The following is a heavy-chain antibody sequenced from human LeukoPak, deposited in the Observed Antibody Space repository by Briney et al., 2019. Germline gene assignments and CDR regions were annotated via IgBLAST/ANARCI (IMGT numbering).Heavy chain of an antibody. J-gene: IGHJ6*02. Sequence: ASVKVSCKASGYTFTSYYIHWVRQAPGQGLEWMGIINPSGGSTSYAQKFQGRVTMTRDTSTSTVYMELSSLRSEDTAVYYCASPLVAATLDDYYYGMDVWGQGTTVTVSS. CDR1: GYTFTSYY. D-gene: IGHD2-15*01. CDR3: ASPLVAATLDDYYYGMDV. CDR2: INPSGGST. V-gene: IGHV1-46*01.